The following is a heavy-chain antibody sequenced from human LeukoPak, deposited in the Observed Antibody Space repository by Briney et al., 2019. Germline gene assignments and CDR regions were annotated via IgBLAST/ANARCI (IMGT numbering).Heavy chain of an antibody. J-gene: IGHJ4*02. CDR3: ATSMGGTTVGGTFDY. D-gene: IGHD4-23*01. V-gene: IGHV4-34*01. CDR1: GGSFSGYY. Sequence: SETLSLTCAVYGGSFSGYYWSWIRQPPGKGLGWIGEINHSGSTNYNPSINSRVTISVDTSKNQFSLKLSSVTAADTAVYYCATSMGGTTVGGTFDYWGQGTLVTVSS. CDR2: INHSGST.